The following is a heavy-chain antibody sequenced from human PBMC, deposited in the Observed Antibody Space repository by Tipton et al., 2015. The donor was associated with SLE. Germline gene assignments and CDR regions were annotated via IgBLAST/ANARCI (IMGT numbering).Heavy chain of an antibody. CDR3: ASDGVWNPI. D-gene: IGHD1-1*01. V-gene: IGHV4-39*07. Sequence: LSLTCTVSGGSISSSSYFWGWIRQPPGKGLEWIGSIYYSGNTYYNPSLKSRVTISVDTSKNQFSLKLSSVTAADTAVYYCASDGVWNPIWGQGTMVTVSS. CDR2: IYYSGNT. J-gene: IGHJ3*02. CDR1: GGSISSSSYF.